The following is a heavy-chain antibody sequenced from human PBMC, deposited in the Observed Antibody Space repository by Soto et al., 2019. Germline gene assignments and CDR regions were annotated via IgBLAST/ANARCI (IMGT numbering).Heavy chain of an antibody. CDR3: ARELYCSSTSCFGMVAFDI. V-gene: IGHV4-31*03. CDR1: GGSISSGGYY. Sequence: QVQLQESGPGLVKPSQTLSLTCTVSGGSISSGGYYWSWIRQHPGKGLEWIGYIYYSGSTYYNPSLKSRVTISVDTSKNQFSLKLSSVTAADTAVYYCARELYCSSTSCFGMVAFDIWGQGTMVTVSS. D-gene: IGHD2-2*01. J-gene: IGHJ3*02. CDR2: IYYSGST.